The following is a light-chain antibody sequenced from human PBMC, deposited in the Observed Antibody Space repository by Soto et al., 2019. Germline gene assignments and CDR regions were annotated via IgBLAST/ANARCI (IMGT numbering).Light chain of an antibody. CDR2: DTS. Sequence: EIVMTQSPATLPVSPGERATLSCRASQSVSSDLAWYQQKAGKAPRLLIYDTSTRATGIPARFSGSGSGTDFTLTISSLQSEDSAIYHCQQYNKWPRTFGGGTKVEIK. V-gene: IGKV3-15*01. CDR1: QSVSSD. J-gene: IGKJ4*01. CDR3: QQYNKWPRT.